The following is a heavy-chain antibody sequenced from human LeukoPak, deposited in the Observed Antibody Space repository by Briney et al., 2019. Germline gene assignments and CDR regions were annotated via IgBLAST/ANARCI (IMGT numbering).Heavy chain of an antibody. Sequence: SETLSLTCTVSGGSISSYYWSWIRQPPGKGLEWIGHIYYSGNTNYNPSLKSRVTISVDTSKNQFSLKLSSVTAADTAVYHCSRGDRGGPSDSWRQGTLVT. CDR2: IYYSGNT. CDR3: SRGDRGGPSDS. J-gene: IGHJ5*02. D-gene: IGHD3-22*01. CDR1: GGSISSYY. V-gene: IGHV4-59*01.